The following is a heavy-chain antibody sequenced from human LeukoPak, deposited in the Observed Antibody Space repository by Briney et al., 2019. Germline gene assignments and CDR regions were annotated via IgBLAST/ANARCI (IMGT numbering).Heavy chain of an antibody. CDR3: ARELYDFWSGYYNPKDAFDI. CDR1: GYTFTSYG. CDR2: ISAYNGNT. V-gene: IGHV1-18*01. J-gene: IGHJ3*02. Sequence: ASVKVSCKASGYTFTSYGIGWVRQAPGQGLEWMGWISAYNGNTNYAQKLQGRVTMTTDTSTSTAYMELRSLRSDDTAVYYCARELYDFWSGYYNPKDAFDIWGQGTMVTVSS. D-gene: IGHD3-3*01.